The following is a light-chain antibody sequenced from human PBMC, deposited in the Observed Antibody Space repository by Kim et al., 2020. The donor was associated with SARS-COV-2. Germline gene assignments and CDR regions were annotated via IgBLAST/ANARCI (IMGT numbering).Light chain of an antibody. Sequence: GPSITISCTGTSSDIGAYNYVSWGQQHPGKAPKVIIFEVTKRPSGVSNRFSGSKSANTASLTISGLQAEDEADYYCTSYAIGNTWVFGGGTQLTVL. CDR3: TSYAIGNTWV. CDR1: SSDIGAYNY. J-gene: IGLJ3*02. V-gene: IGLV2-14*01. CDR2: EVT.